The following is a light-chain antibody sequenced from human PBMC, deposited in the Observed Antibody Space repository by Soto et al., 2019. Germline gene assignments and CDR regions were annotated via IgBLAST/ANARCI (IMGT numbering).Light chain of an antibody. J-gene: IGKJ5*01. CDR3: QQTDNFPLT. V-gene: IGKV1-12*01. Sequence: DIQMTQSPSSLSAFVGDRITITCRASQGIRDFLAWYQQKPGKAPELLIYAASSLQSGVPSRFSGSGSGTDFTLTISSLQPEDFATYYCQQTDNFPLTFGQGTRLEIK. CDR1: QGIRDF. CDR2: AAS.